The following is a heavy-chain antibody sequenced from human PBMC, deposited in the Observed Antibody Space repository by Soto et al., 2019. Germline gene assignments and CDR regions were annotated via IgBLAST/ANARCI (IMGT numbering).Heavy chain of an antibody. J-gene: IGHJ4*02. CDR1: VFTFSSYA. CDR3: VKDRYIDY. Sequence: GWSLRLACSFSVFTFSSYAMHWVRQAPGKGLEYASSISSDGRKTYYADSVKGRFTISRDNSKNTLYLQMSSLRAEDTAIYYCVKDRYIDYWGQGTLVTVSS. CDR2: ISSDGRKT. V-gene: IGHV3-64D*06.